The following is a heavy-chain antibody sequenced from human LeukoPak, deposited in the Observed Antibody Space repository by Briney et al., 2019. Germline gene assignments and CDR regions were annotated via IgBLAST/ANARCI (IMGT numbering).Heavy chain of an antibody. D-gene: IGHD3/OR15-3a*01. CDR3: ARWTPGSYYYYYMDV. CDR2: INPNSGGT. CDR1: GYTFTGYY. J-gene: IGHJ6*03. Sequence: ASVKVSCKASGYTFTGYYMHWVRQAPGQGLEWMGWINPNSGGTNYAQKFQGRVTMTRDTSISTAYVELSRLRSDDTAVYYCARWTPGSYYYYYMDVWGKGTTVTISS. V-gene: IGHV1-2*02.